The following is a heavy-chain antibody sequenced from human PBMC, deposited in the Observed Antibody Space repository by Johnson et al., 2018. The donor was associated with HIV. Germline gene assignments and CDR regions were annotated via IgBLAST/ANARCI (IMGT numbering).Heavy chain of an antibody. CDR1: GFTVSSNY. J-gene: IGHJ3*02. V-gene: IGHV3-53*01. D-gene: IGHD6-19*01. CDR2: IYSGGST. CDR3: ARGVGSGWYFEIGDEAFDM. Sequence: VQLVESGGGLIQPGGSLRLSCAASGFTVSSNYMSWVRQAPGKGLEWVSVIYSGGSTYYADSVKGRFTISRDNSKNTLYLQMNSRRAEDTAVYYCARGVGSGWYFEIGDEAFDMWGLGTMVTVSS.